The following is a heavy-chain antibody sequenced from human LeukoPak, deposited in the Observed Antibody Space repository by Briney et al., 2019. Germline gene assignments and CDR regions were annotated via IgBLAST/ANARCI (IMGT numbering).Heavy chain of an antibody. Sequence: SETLSLTCTVSGGSISSYYWSSIRQPPGKGLEWIGYIYYSGSTNYNPSLKSRVTISVDTSKNQFSLKLSSVTAADTAVYYCARVDGYCSSTSCYVGFDYWGQGTLVTVSS. CDR1: GGSISSYY. V-gene: IGHV4-59*01. D-gene: IGHD2-2*01. CDR2: IYYSGST. CDR3: ARVDGYCSSTSCYVGFDY. J-gene: IGHJ4*02.